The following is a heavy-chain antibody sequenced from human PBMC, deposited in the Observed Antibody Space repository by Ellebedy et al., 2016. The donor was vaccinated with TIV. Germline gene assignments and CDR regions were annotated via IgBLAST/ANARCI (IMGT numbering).Heavy chain of an antibody. Sequence: GGSLRLSXAASGFTFSDYYMSWIRQAPGKGLEWVSYISSSSSYTNYADSVKGRFTISRDNAKNSLYLQMNSLRAEDTAVYYCARDGRVATGEREYWGQGTLVTVSS. J-gene: IGHJ4*02. D-gene: IGHD7-27*01. CDR1: GFTFSDYY. CDR2: ISSSSSYT. V-gene: IGHV3-11*06. CDR3: ARDGRVATGEREY.